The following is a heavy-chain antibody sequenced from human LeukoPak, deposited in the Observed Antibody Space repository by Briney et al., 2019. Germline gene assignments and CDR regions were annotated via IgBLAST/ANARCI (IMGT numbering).Heavy chain of an antibody. V-gene: IGHV3-48*03. CDR1: GFTFSSYE. J-gene: IGHJ4*02. CDR2: ISSSNTI. CDR3: ARKFGS. Sequence: GGSLRLSCAASGFTFSSYEMNWVRQAPGKGLEFISYISSSNTIYYADSVKGRFTISRDNAKNSLYLQMNSLRAEDTALYYCARKFGSWGQGTLVTVSS.